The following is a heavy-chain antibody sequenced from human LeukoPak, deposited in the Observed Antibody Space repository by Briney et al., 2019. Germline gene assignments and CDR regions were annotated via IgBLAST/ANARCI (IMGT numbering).Heavy chain of an antibody. CDR2: IYTSGSA. D-gene: IGHD2-2*02. Sequence: SETLSLTCTVSGGSISSYYWSWIRQPAGKGLEWIGRIYTSGSANYNPSLKSRVTMSVDTSKNQFSLKLSSVTAADTAVYYCARAYCSSTGCYMFDYWGQGTLVTVSS. J-gene: IGHJ4*02. CDR3: ARAYCSSTGCYMFDY. CDR1: GGSISSYY. V-gene: IGHV4-4*07.